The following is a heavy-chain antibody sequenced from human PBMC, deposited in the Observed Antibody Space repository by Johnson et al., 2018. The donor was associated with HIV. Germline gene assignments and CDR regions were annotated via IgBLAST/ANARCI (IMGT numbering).Heavy chain of an antibody. Sequence: MLLVESGGGLVKPGGSLKLSCTASGFTFSNAWMNWVRHAPGKGLEWVGRIQSKTDGGTTDYAAPVKGKFPISRDDSKTTLYLQMNSLKTEDTAVYYCITGGSGTIPSGAFDIWGQGTMVTVSS. D-gene: IGHD1-26*01. V-gene: IGHV3-15*01. CDR2: IQSKTDGGTT. J-gene: IGHJ3*02. CDR1: GFTFSNAW. CDR3: ITGGSGTIPSGAFDI.